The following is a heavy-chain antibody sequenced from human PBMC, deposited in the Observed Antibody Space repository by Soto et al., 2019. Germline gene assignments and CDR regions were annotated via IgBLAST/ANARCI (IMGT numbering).Heavy chain of an antibody. V-gene: IGHV3-23*01. J-gene: IGHJ4*02. CDR1: GFTFKNYA. D-gene: IGHD1-26*01. CDR2: ISGSGYNT. Sequence: EVQLLESGGGLVQPGGSLRLSCAASGFTFKNYAMSWVRQAPGKGLEWVSAISGSGYNTYFADSVKGRFVISRDKSTNTLYLQMNSLTAEDTAVYYCAKGGATYGLLNHDSWGQGTRVTVSS. CDR3: AKGGATYGLLNHDS.